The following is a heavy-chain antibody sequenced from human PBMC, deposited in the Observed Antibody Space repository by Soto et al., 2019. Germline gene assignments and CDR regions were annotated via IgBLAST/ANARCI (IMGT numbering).Heavy chain of an antibody. D-gene: IGHD3-16*01. Sequence: ASVKVSCKASGGTFSSYTISWVRQAPGQGLEWMGWISAYHGNTNYAQKLQGRVTMTTDTSTSTAYMELRSLRSDDTAVYYCASGVPLVDYHDAFDIWGQGTMVT. CDR3: ASGVPLVDYHDAFDI. V-gene: IGHV1-18*01. CDR1: GGTFSSYT. J-gene: IGHJ3*02. CDR2: ISAYHGNT.